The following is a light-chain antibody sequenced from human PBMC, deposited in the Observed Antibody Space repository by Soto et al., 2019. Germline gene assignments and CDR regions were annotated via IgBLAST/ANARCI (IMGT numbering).Light chain of an antibody. J-gene: IGKJ2*02. CDR1: QSISSW. Sequence: DIQMTQSPSTLYASVGDRVTITCRASQSISSWLDWYQQKPGKAPKLLIYKASTLESGVPSRFSGSGSGTKFTLTISSLQPDDFSTYDCQQYNSNGCTFGQGTKLEIK. V-gene: IGKV1-5*03. CDR3: QQYNSNGCT. CDR2: KAS.